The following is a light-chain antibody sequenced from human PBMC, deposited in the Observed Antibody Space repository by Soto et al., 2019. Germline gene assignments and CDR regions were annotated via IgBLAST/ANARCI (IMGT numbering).Light chain of an antibody. J-gene: IGKJ4*01. CDR2: DAS. CDR1: QSVSSSY. V-gene: IGKV3-11*01. CDR3: QQRSNWPPLT. Sequence: EIVLTQSPATLSLSPMERATLSCRASQSVSSSYLAWYQQKPGQAPRLLIYDASNRATGIPARFSGSGSGADFTLTISSLEPEDFAVYYCQQRSNWPPLTFGGGTMVDI.